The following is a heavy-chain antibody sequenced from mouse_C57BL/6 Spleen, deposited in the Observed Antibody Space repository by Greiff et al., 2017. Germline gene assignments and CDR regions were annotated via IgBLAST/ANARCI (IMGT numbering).Heavy chain of an antibody. V-gene: IGHV5-6*02. CDR2: ISSGGSYT. D-gene: IGHD3-2*02. Sequence: EVKLMESGGDLVKPGGSLKLSCAASGFTFSSYGMSWVRQTPDKRLEWVATISSGGSYTYYPDSVKGRFTISRDNAKNTLYLQMRSLKSEDTAMYYCARGTAQAPYYFDYWGQGTTLTVSS. J-gene: IGHJ2*01. CDR3: ARGTAQAPYYFDY. CDR1: GFTFSSYG.